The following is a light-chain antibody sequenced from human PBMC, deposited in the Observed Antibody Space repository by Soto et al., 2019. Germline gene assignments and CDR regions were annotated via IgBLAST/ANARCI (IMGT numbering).Light chain of an antibody. CDR1: QNIDKW. CDR2: GAS. V-gene: IGKV1-5*03. CDR3: QQYNSYPWT. Sequence: DIQMTQSPSTLSASVGDRVTITCRAIQNIDKWLAWYQQKPGKAHNLLIYGASNLESGAPSRFSGSGSGTEFTLPISSLRPDDFATSYCQQYNSYPWTFGQGTKVEIK. J-gene: IGKJ1*01.